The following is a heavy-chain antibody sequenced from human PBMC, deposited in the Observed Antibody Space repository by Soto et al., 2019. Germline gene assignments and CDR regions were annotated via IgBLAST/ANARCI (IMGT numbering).Heavy chain of an antibody. CDR2: IYYSGST. Sequence: SETLSLTCTVSGGSISSYYWSWIRQPPGKGLEWIGYIYYSGSTNYNPSLKSRVTISVDTSKNQFSLKLSSVTAADTAVYYCARDLYGSGSRWFDPWGQGTLVTVSS. CDR3: ARDLYGSGSRWFDP. CDR1: GGSISSYY. D-gene: IGHD3-10*01. J-gene: IGHJ5*02. V-gene: IGHV4-59*01.